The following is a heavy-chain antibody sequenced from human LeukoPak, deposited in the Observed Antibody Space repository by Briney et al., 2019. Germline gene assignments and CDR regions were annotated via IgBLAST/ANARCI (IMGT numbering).Heavy chain of an antibody. CDR1: GFTFSSYS. CDR2: ISSSSSYI. J-gene: IGHJ4*02. Sequence: EGSLRLSCAASGFTFSSYSMNWVRQAPGKGLEWVSSISSSSSYIYYADSVKGRFTISRDNAKNSLYLQMNSLRAEDTAVYYCARDRTGVPDYWGQGTLVTVSS. D-gene: IGHD1-14*01. V-gene: IGHV3-21*01. CDR3: ARDRTGVPDY.